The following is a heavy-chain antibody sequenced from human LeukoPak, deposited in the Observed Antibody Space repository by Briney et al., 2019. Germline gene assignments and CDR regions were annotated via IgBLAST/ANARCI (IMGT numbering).Heavy chain of an antibody. CDR1: GGSISSYY. J-gene: IGHJ3*02. D-gene: IGHD5-18*01. Sequence: SETLSLTCTVSGGSISSYYWSWVRQPPGKGLEWIGYIYYSGSTNYNPSLKSRVTISVDTSKNQFSLKLSSVTAADTAVYYCAREGWDSYGYPGRDAFDIWGQGTMVTVSS. V-gene: IGHV4-59*01. CDR3: AREGWDSYGYPGRDAFDI. CDR2: IYYSGST.